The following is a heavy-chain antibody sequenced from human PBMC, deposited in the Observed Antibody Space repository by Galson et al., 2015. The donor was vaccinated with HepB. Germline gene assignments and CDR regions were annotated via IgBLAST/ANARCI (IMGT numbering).Heavy chain of an antibody. J-gene: IGHJ3*02. Sequence: SVKVSCKASGYTLTDYYMHWVRQAPGQGLEWMGWINPNSSDTKYAQKFQGRVTMTRDTSISTAYMELSRLRSDDTAFYYCARSQEWNYAFDIWGQGTMVTVSS. CDR3: ARSQEWNYAFDI. V-gene: IGHV1-2*02. D-gene: IGHD1-7*01. CDR1: GYTLTDYY. CDR2: INPNSSDT.